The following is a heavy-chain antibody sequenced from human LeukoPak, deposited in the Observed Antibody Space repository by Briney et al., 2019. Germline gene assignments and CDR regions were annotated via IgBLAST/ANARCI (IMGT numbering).Heavy chain of an antibody. J-gene: IGHJ4*02. CDR3: HSSSSHIDY. V-gene: IGHV3-23*01. Sequence: GGSLRLSCAASGFTFSSHSMNWVRQAPGEGLEWVSAISGSGGSTYYADSVKGRFTISRDNSKNTPYLQMNSLRAEDTAVYYCHSSSSHIDYWGQGTLVTVSS. CDR2: ISGSGGST. CDR1: GFTFSSHS. D-gene: IGHD6-13*01.